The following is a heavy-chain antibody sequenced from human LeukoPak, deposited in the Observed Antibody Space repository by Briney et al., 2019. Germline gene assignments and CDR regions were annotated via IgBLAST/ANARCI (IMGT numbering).Heavy chain of an antibody. J-gene: IGHJ4*02. Sequence: GGSLRLSCAASGFTFSNYEMNWVRQAPGKGLEWVSYISSSSSYTNYADSVKGRFTISRDNAKNSLYLQMNSLRAEDTAVYYCAREARYYYDSSGYYASDYWGQGTLVTVSS. CDR2: ISSSSSYT. D-gene: IGHD3-22*01. V-gene: IGHV3-11*05. CDR3: AREARYYYDSSGYYASDY. CDR1: GFTFSNYE.